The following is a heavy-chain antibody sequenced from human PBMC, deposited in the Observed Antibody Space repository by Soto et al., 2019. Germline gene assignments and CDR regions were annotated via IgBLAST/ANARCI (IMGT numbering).Heavy chain of an antibody. CDR1: GYTFTSNS. J-gene: IGHJ4*02. V-gene: IGHV1-18*04. Sequence: ASVKVSCNASGYTFTSNSIGWVRQAPGQGLERMGWINVYNGNTNYAQQLQGRVTFTTDTSTITTYIDLRSLRSDDTAVYYCAKISSASRGGLPDYWGRGTLVTVSS. D-gene: IGHD2-2*01. CDR3: AKISSASRGGLPDY. CDR2: INVYNGNT.